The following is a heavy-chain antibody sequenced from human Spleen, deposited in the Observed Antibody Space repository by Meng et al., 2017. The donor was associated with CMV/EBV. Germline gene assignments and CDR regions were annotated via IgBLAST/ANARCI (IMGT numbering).Heavy chain of an antibody. J-gene: IGHJ6*02. D-gene: IGHD4-11*01. Sequence: GGSLRLSCAASGFTFSSYWMSWVRQAPGKGLEWVAVISYDGSNKYYADSVKGRFTISRDNSKNTLDLQMNSLRGEDTAMYYCARPCDYSSYYYAMDVWGQGTTVTVSS. CDR3: ARPCDYSSYYYAMDV. V-gene: IGHV3-30-3*01. CDR1: GFTFSSYW. CDR2: ISYDGSNK.